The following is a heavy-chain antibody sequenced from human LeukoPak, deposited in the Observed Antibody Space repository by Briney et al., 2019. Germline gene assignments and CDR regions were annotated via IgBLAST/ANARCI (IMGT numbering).Heavy chain of an antibody. J-gene: IGHJ4*02. D-gene: IGHD3-22*01. Sequence: QTGGSLRLSCAASGFTLSNYWMSWVRQAPGRGMEWVANIQPEGSEKYHVDAVKGQLTISKDDAKISLYLQIHSRRADDTAVYYCVRDRFGYSDYLGQGAMVTVSS. CDR3: VRDRFGYSDY. CDR1: GFTLSNYW. CDR2: IQPEGSEK. V-gene: IGHV3-7*01.